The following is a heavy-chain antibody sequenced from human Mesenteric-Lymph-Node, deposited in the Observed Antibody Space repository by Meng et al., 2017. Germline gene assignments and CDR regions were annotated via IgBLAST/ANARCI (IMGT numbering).Heavy chain of an antibody. D-gene: IGHD4-17*01. CDR1: GGSISSYY. J-gene: IGHJ1*01. Sequence: GSLRLSCTVSGGSISSYYWSWIRQTAGKGLEWIGRVSLSGIPDYNPSLASRVNMFVDPSKNQFSLKLSSVTAADTAVYFCARDDYDVYHEEYFALWGQGTLVTVSS. CDR2: VSLSGIP. V-gene: IGHV4-4*07. CDR3: ARDDYDVYHEEYFAL.